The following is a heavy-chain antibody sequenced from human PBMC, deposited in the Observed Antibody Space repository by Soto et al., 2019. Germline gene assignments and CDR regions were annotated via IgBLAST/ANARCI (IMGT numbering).Heavy chain of an antibody. CDR3: AKFIPLGAPYYYDSSGPSDDFDY. Sequence: GGSLRLSCAASGFTFSSYAMSWVRQAPGKGLEWVSAISGSGGSTYYADSVKGRFTISRDNSKNTLYLQMNSLRAEDTAVYYCAKFIPLGAPYYYDSSGPSDDFDYWGQGTLVTVSS. CDR1: GFTFSSYA. D-gene: IGHD3-22*01. CDR2: ISGSGGST. J-gene: IGHJ4*02. V-gene: IGHV3-23*01.